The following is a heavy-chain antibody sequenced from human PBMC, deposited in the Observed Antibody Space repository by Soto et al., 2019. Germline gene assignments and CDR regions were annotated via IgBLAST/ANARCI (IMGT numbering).Heavy chain of an antibody. CDR3: ARVVDYYDPYYYYGMDV. CDR1: GFTFSSYA. J-gene: IGHJ6*02. V-gene: IGHV3-30-3*01. Sequence: GGSLRLSCAASGFTFSSYAMHWVRQAPGKGLEWVAVISYDGSNKYYADSVKGRFTISRDNSKNTLYLQMNSLRAEDTAVYYCARVVDYYDPYYYYGMDVWGQGTTVTAP. D-gene: IGHD3-22*01. CDR2: ISYDGSNK.